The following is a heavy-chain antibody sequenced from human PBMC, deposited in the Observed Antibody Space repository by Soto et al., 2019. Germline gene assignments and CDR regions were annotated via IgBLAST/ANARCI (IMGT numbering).Heavy chain of an antibody. V-gene: IGHV4-30-2*01. CDR3: ARRYGLSAFDI. Sequence: TPSPTRALSGGSIPSCGFSWSWIRQPPGKGLEWIGYIYHSGSTYYNPSLKSRVTISVDRSKNQFSLKLSSVTAADTAVYYCARRYGLSAFDIWGQGTMVT. D-gene: IGHD3-10*01. CDR2: IYHSGST. J-gene: IGHJ3*02. CDR1: GGSIPSCGFS.